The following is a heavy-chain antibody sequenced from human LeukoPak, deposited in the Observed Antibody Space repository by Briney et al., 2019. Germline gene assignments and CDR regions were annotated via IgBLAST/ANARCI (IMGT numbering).Heavy chain of an antibody. J-gene: IGHJ4*02. D-gene: IGHD4-11*01. CDR1: GGSISSYN. V-gene: IGHV4-59*01. Sequence: SETLSLTCTVSGGSISSYNWSWIRQPPGKGLEWIGYIYYSGSTNYNPSLKSRVTISVDTSKNQFSLKLSSVTAADTAVYYCARVDYTPEYYFDYWGQGTLVTVSS. CDR2: IYYSGST. CDR3: ARVDYTPEYYFDY.